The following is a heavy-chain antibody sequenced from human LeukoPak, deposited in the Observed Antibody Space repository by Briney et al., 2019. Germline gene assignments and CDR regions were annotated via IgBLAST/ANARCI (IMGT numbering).Heavy chain of an antibody. CDR2: IYPGDSDT. V-gene: IGHV5-51*01. J-gene: IGHJ3*02. CDR3: ARGYYDSSGYYPDAFDI. D-gene: IGHD3-22*01. Sequence: GESLKISCKGSGYSFTSYWIGWVRQMPGKGLEWMGIIYPGDSDTRYSPSFQGQVTISADKSISTAYLQWSGLKASDTAMYYCARGYYDSSGYYPDAFDIWGQGTMVTVSS. CDR1: GYSFTSYW.